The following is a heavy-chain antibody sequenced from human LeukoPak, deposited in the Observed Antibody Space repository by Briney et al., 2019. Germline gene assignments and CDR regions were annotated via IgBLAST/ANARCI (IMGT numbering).Heavy chain of an antibody. J-gene: IGHJ5*02. CDR2: ISAYNGNT. Sequence: ASVKVSCKASDYTFTSYGISWVRQAPGQGLEWMGWISAYNGNTNYAQKLQGRVTMTTDTSTSTAYMELRSLRSDDTAVYYCARSIPRNDFWKGNWFDPWGQGTLVTVSS. CDR3: ARSIPRNDFWKGNWFDP. D-gene: IGHD3-3*01. V-gene: IGHV1-18*01. CDR1: DYTFTSYG.